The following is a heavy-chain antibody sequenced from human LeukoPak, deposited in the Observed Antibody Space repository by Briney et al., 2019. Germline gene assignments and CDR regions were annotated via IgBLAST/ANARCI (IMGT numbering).Heavy chain of an antibody. Sequence: SVKVSCKVSGGTFSSYAVNWVRQAPGQGLEWMGGIIPVFNTPIYAQQFQGRVTIIADESTTTAYMELSSLRSEDTAVYYCARSAYDYGDYRLYYFDYWGQGTLVTVSS. V-gene: IGHV1-69*01. CDR1: GGTFSSYA. CDR3: ARSAYDYGDYRLYYFDY. D-gene: IGHD4-17*01. CDR2: IIPVFNTP. J-gene: IGHJ4*02.